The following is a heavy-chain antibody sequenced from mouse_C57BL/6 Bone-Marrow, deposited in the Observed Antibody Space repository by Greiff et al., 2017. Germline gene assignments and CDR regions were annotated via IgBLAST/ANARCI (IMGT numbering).Heavy chain of an antibody. CDR3: AAPYYRRGDAMDY. Sequence: VQLQQSGPGLVAPSQSLTIPCTVSGFSLTSYGVSWVSQPPGKGLEWLGVIWGAGSKNYHSALISRLSISKDTSKSQVFLKLNSLQTDDTATYYCAAPYYRRGDAMDYWGQGTSVTVSS. V-gene: IGHV2-3*01. D-gene: IGHD2-14*01. J-gene: IGHJ4*01. CDR1: GFSLTSYG. CDR2: IWGAGSK.